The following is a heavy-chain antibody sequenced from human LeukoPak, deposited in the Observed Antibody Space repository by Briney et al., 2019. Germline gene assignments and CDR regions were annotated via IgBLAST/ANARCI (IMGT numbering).Heavy chain of an antibody. D-gene: IGHD1-14*01. CDR1: VGSISSGCYY. V-gene: IGHV4-31*03. Sequence: PSQTLSLTCTASVGSISSGCYYWSWIRQDPGKGLEWIGYIYYSGSTYYNPSLKSRVTISLDTSKNQFSLKLSSVTAADTAVYYXASGXXDWXDPWGQXXXXXVSS. J-gene: IGHJ5*02. CDR2: IYYSGST. CDR3: ASGXXDWXDP.